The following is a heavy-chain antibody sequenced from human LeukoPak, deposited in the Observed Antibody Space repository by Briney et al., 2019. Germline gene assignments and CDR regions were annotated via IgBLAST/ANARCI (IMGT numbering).Heavy chain of an antibody. V-gene: IGHV3-11*05. CDR1: GFTFSDYY. D-gene: IGHD7-27*01. CDR2: INSGSSYT. CDR3: AIVDWGIGSRL. J-gene: IGHJ4*02. Sequence: GGSLRLSCAASGFTFSDYYMTWIRQAPGKGLEWVSYINSGSSYTNYADSVKGRFTISRDNAKNSLYLQMNSLRAEDTAVYYCAIVDWGIGSRLWGQGTLVTVSS.